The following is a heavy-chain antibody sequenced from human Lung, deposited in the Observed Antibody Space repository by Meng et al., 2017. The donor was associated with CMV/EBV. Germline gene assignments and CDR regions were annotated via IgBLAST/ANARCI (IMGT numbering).Heavy chain of an antibody. CDR3: GEDWRNAGQSRGGID. CDR2: IYSGDTT. CDR1: GLTAGNNF. D-gene: IGHD6-13*01. J-gene: IGHJ4*01. V-gene: IGHV3-53*05. Sequence: MLSCEVSGLTAGNNFMSWVRQAPGQGLELVSVIYSGDTTYYADSVKGRFTISSDNSQNILFLQMNNLRGEDTAIYFCGEDWRNAGQSRGGIDWGHGTXVTVSS.